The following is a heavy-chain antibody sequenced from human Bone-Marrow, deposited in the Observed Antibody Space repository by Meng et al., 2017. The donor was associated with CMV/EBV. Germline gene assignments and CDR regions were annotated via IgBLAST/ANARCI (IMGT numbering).Heavy chain of an antibody. V-gene: IGHV4-59*01. CDR3: ARDPSCSSTSCWYYYYYYGMDV. CDR2: IYYSGST. Sequence: SETLSLTCTVSGGSISSYYWSWIRQPPGKGLEWIGYIYYSGSTNYNPSLKSRVTISVDTSKNQFSLKLSSVTAADTAVYYCARDPSCSSTSCWYYYYYYGMDVWGQGTTVTVSS. CDR1: GGSISSYY. D-gene: IGHD2-2*01. J-gene: IGHJ6*02.